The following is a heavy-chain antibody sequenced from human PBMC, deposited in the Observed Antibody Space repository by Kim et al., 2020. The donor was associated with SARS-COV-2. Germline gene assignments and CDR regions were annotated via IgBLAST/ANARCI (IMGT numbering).Heavy chain of an antibody. V-gene: IGHV3-9*01. D-gene: IGHD6-13*01. Sequence: VKGRFTSSRDNAKNSLYLQMNSLRAEDTAWYYCAERGSRYWVAAAGPGDYWGQGTLVTVSS. CDR3: AERGSRYWVAAAGPGDY. J-gene: IGHJ4*02.